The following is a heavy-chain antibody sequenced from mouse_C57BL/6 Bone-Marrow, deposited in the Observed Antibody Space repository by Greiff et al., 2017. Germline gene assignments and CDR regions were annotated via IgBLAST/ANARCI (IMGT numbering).Heavy chain of an antibody. D-gene: IGHD1-1*01. CDR2: IDPSDSYT. CDR3: ARSITTVVDY. V-gene: IGHV1-69*01. Sequence: VQLQQSGAELVMPGASVKLSCKASGYTFTSYWMHWVKQRPGQGLEWIGEIDPSDSYTNYNQKFKGKSTLTVYKSSSTAYMQLSSLTSEDSAVYYCARSITTVVDYWGQGTTLTVSS. CDR1: GYTFTSYW. J-gene: IGHJ2*01.